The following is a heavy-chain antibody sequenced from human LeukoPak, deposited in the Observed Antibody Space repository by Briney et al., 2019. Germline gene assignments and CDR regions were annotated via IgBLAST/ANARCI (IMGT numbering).Heavy chain of an antibody. CDR1: GGIFSSYA. CDR3: AREGESRKMATTLYYYYYGMDV. D-gene: IGHD5-24*01. J-gene: IGHJ6*02. CDR2: IIPIFGTA. Sequence: ASVKVSCKASGGIFSSYAISWVRQAPGQGLEWMGGIIPIFGTANYAQKFQGRVTITADESTSTAYMELSSLRSEDTAVYYCAREGESRKMATTLYYYYYGMDVWGQGTTVTVSS. V-gene: IGHV1-69*01.